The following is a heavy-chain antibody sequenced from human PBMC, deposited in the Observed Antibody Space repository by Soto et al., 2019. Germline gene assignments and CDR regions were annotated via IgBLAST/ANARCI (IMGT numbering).Heavy chain of an antibody. V-gene: IGHV3-7*01. CDR3: ARDPPREGDFWSGSTDFDY. CDR1: GFTFSSYW. CDR2: IKQDGSEK. D-gene: IGHD3-3*01. J-gene: IGHJ4*02. Sequence: GGSLRLSCAASGFTFSSYWMSWVRQAPGKGLEWVANIKQDGSEKYYVDSVKGRFTISRDNAKNSLYLQMNSLRAEDTAVYYCARDPPREGDFWSGSTDFDYWGQGTLVTVSS.